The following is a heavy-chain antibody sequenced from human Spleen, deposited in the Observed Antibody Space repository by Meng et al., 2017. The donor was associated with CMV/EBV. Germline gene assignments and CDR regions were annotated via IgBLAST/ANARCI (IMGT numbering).Heavy chain of an antibody. CDR1: GFTFSSYS. Sequence: GESLKISCAASGFTFSSYSMNWVRQAPGKGLEWVGRTRNKAKSYTTEYAASVKGRFTISRDDSKNSLYLQMNSLKTEDTAVYYCAKGRYCSSTDFSDRRGYFDLWGRGALVTVSS. CDR3: AKGRYCSSTDFSDRRGYFDL. D-gene: IGHD2-2*01. V-gene: IGHV3-72*01. CDR2: TRNKAKSYTT. J-gene: IGHJ2*01.